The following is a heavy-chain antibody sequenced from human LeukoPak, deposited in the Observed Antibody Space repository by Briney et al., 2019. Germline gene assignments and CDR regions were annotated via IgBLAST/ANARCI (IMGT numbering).Heavy chain of an antibody. V-gene: IGHV3-74*01. CDR3: ARDLAYGGDY. CDR2: ISGDGSTT. Sequence: GGSLRLSCAASGFTFRSDWRHWVRQPPGKGPEWISRISGDGSTTTYADSGKGRFTISRDNAKNTLYLQMSSLRAEDTAVYYCARDLAYGGDYWGQGTLVTVSS. D-gene: IGHD4-17*01. CDR1: GFTFRSDW. J-gene: IGHJ4*02.